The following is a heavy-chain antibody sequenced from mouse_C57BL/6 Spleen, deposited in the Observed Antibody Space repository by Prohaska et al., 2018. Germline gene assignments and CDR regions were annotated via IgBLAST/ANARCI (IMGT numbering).Heavy chain of an antibody. V-gene: IGHV1-26*01. D-gene: IGHD4-1*01. J-gene: IGHJ2*01. CDR1: GYTFTDYY. CDR3: ARGGWDEDY. CDR2: INPNNGGT. Sequence: QLQQSGPELVKPGASVKISCKASGYTFTDYYMNWVKQSHGKSLEWIGDINPNNGGTSYNQKFKGKATLTVDKSSSTAYIELRSLTSEDSAVYYCARGGWDEDYWGQGTTLTVSS.